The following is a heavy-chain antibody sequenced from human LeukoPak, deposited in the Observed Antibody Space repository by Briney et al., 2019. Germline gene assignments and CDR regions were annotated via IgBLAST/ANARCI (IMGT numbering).Heavy chain of an antibody. J-gene: IGHJ4*02. D-gene: IGHD1-26*01. Sequence: GGSLRLSCAASGFTFDDYGMSWVRQAPGKGLEWVSGINWNGGSTGYADSVKGRFTISRDNAKNSLYLQMNSLRAEDTALYYCAREGISSGSPYYFDYWGQGTLVTVSS. CDR1: GFTFDDYG. CDR2: INWNGGST. CDR3: AREGISSGSPYYFDY. V-gene: IGHV3-20*04.